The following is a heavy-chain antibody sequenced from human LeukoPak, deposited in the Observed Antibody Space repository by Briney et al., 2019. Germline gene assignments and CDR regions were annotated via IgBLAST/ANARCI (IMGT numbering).Heavy chain of an antibody. J-gene: IGHJ4*02. CDR2: INHSGST. CDR1: GFTFDDYG. D-gene: IGHD2-15*01. V-gene: IGHV4-34*01. Sequence: GSLRLSCAASGFTFDDYGMSWVRQAPGKGLEWIGEINHSGSTNYNPSLKSRVTISVDTSKNQFSLKLSSVTAADTAVYYCARDRGVVGGGIDYWGQGTLVTVSS. CDR3: ARDRGVVGGGIDY.